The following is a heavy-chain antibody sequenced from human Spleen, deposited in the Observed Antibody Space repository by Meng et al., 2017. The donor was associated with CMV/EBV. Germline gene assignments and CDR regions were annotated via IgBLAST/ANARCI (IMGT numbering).Heavy chain of an antibody. CDR1: GFTFSSYW. V-gene: IGHV3-7*01. D-gene: IGHD3-22*01. J-gene: IGHJ6*02. CDR3: ARAPGLVVVSGMDV. Sequence: GESLKISCAASGFTFSSYWMSWVRQAPGKGLECVATIKKDGSEKYYVDSVKGRFTVSRDNAKNSLYLQMNSLRAEDTAVYYCARAPGLVVVSGMDVWGQGTTVTVSS. CDR2: IKKDGSEK.